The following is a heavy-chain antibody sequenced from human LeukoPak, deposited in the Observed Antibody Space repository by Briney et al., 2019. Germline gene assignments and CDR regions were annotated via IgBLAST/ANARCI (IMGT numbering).Heavy chain of an antibody. V-gene: IGHV3-7*01. J-gene: IGHJ5*01. CDR1: GIILSSYW. D-gene: IGHD6-19*01. Sequence: GGSLRLSCAASGIILSSYWMSWVRQAPGKGLEWVANIKQDGSEKWYVDSVKGRFTIARDNAKNSLYPQMNSLRVEDTAVYYGAREFRSGYNSRWFDYWGQGTLVTVSS. CDR2: IKQDGSEK. CDR3: AREFRSGYNSRWFDY.